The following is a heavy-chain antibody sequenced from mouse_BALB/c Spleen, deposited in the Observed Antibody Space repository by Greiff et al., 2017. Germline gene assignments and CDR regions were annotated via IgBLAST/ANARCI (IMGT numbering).Heavy chain of an antibody. CDR1: GFTFSSFG. V-gene: IGHV5-17*02. CDR3: ARYGYPYYAMDY. Sequence: EVKLMESGGGLVQPGGSRKLSCAASGFTFSSFGMHWVRQAPEKGLEWVAYISSGSSTIYSADTVKGRFTITRDNPKNTLFLQMTSLRSEDTAMYYCARYGYPYYAMDYWGQGTSVTVSS. D-gene: IGHD2-2*01. J-gene: IGHJ4*01. CDR2: ISSGSSTI.